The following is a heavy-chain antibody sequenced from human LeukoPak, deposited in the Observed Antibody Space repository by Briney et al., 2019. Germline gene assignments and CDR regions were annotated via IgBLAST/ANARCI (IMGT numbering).Heavy chain of an antibody. V-gene: IGHV1-18*01. D-gene: IGHD6-13*01. Sequence: ASVKVSCKASGYTFTRYGISWVRQAPGQGLEWLGWISAYDGNTNYEQKFQGRVTTTTDTSTSTAYMELRSLRSDDTAVYYCARDKVIASAGTPNWFDPWGQGTLVTVSS. CDR3: ARDKVIASAGTPNWFDP. J-gene: IGHJ5*02. CDR1: GYTFTRYG. CDR2: ISAYDGNT.